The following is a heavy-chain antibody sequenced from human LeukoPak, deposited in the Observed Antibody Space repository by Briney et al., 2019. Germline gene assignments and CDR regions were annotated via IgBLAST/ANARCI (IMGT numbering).Heavy chain of an antibody. CDR2: IYYSGST. Sequence: PSEALSLTCTVSGGLISSSDYYWGWIRQPPGKGREWIGTIYYSGSTFDNPSRRRRVTISVKTTKNHSSLRLSSVTAADTAVYYCARIANVDMAMVNFDYWGQGTLVTVSS. D-gene: IGHD5-18*01. CDR1: GGLISSSDYY. V-gene: IGHV4-39*02. CDR3: ARIANVDMAMVNFDY. J-gene: IGHJ4*02.